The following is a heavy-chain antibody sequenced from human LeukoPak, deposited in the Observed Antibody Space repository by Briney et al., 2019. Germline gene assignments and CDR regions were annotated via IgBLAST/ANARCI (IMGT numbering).Heavy chain of an antibody. D-gene: IGHD6-13*01. CDR1: GGSIGSNNYY. Sequence: SETLSLTCSVSGGSIGSNNYYWDWIRQSPGKGLEWVGSLYSTGSTHYNPSLKSRLTISVGTSKNRFSLNLSSVTAADTAVYYCARRRVAATGTDYWGQGTLVTVSS. CDR3: ARRRVAATGTDY. V-gene: IGHV4-39*01. CDR2: LYSTGST. J-gene: IGHJ4*02.